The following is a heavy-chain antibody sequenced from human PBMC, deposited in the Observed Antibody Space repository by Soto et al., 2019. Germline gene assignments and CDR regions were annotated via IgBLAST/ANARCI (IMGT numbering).Heavy chain of an antibody. J-gene: IGHJ5*02. CDR2: ISLYSDGT. Sequence: QVQLVRSGGEVKRPGASVKVSCKTSGYTFSNYGITWVRQAPGQPLEWLGWISLYSDGTNYAQKFQGRVSMTTDTSTTTAYMELRSLRSDDTAVYYCARVVPGAEAWFGPWGQVTLVTVSS. V-gene: IGHV1-18*01. CDR1: GYTFSNYG. D-gene: IGHD2-2*01. CDR3: ARVVPGAEAWFGP.